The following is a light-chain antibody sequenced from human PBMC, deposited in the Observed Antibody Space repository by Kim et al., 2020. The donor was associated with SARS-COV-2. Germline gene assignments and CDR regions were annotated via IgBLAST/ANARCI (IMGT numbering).Light chain of an antibody. CDR1: TMGNKY. J-gene: IGLJ3*02. CDR2: KDN. V-gene: IGLV3-1*01. CDR3: QAWDSSTVV. Sequence: SYELTQPPSVSVSPGQTASITCSGDTMGNKYACWYQQKPGQSPVLVIYKDNKRPSGIPERFSGSNSGNAATLTISGTQAMDEADYYCQAWDSSTVVFGGGTQLTVL.